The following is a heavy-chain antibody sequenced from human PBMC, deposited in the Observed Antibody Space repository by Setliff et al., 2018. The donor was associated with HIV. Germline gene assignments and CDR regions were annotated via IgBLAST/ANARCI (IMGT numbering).Heavy chain of an antibody. D-gene: IGHD1-26*01. Sequence: GGSLRLSCAASGFTFNSQNMNWVRQAPGKGLEWVSSISSSGSYIYYAESVKGRFTISRDNSKNSLYLQMNSLRAGDTAVYYCARDRGLRGMLLSSKELGFYCMDVWGKGTTVTVSS. CDR2: ISSSGSYI. CDR3: ARDRGLRGMLLSSKELGFYCMDV. V-gene: IGHV3-21*04. J-gene: IGHJ6*03. CDR1: GFTFNSQN.